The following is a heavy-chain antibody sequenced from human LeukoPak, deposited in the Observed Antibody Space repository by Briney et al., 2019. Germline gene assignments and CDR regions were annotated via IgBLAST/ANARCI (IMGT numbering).Heavy chain of an antibody. D-gene: IGHD6-19*01. CDR1: GGSISSGSYY. CDR2: IYTSGST. V-gene: IGHV4-61*02. CDR3: ARTPVAGPDYFDY. J-gene: IGHJ4*02. Sequence: SETLSLTCTVSGGSISSGSYYWSWIRQPAGKGLEWIGRIYTSGSTNYNPSLKSRVTISVDTSKNQFSLKLSSVTAADTAVYYCARTPVAGPDYFDYWGQGTLVTVSS.